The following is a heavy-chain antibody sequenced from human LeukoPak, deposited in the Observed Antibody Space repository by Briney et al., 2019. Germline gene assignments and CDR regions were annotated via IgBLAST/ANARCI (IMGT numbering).Heavy chain of an antibody. J-gene: IGHJ6*03. CDR3: ARHDLSSSWYTYYYYYMDV. V-gene: IGHV4-34*01. CDR1: GGSFSGYY. Sequence: EASETLSLTCAVYGGSFSGYYWSWIRQPPGKGLEWIGEINHSGSTNYNPSLKSRVTISVDTSKNQFSLKLSSVTAADTAVYYCARHDLSSSWYTYYYYYMDVWGKGTTVTISS. D-gene: IGHD6-13*01. CDR2: INHSGST.